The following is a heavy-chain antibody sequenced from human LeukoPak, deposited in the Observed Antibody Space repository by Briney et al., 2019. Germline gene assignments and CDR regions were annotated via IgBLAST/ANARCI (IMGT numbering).Heavy chain of an antibody. J-gene: IGHJ4*02. CDR2: IYYGGRI. CDR3: ARGNVDTAHRYYFDY. CDR1: GGSVSRYY. V-gene: IGHV4-59*02. Sequence: SETLSLTCTVSGGSVSRYYWSWIRQSPGKGLEFIGYIYYGGRINYNPSLKGRVTVSVDTSKNQFSLKLRSVTAADTAVYYCARGNVDTAHRYYFDYWGQGTLVTVSS. D-gene: IGHD5-18*01.